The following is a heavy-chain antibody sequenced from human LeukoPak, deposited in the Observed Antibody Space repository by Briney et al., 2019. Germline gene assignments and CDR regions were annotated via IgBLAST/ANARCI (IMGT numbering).Heavy chain of an antibody. J-gene: IGHJ4*02. Sequence: GGSLRLSCAASEFTFSSYAMHWVRQAPGKGLEWVAVISYDGSNKYYAVSVKGRFTISRDNSKITLYLQMNSLRAEDTAVYYCARVGYSYGPFDYWDQGTLVTVSS. CDR3: ARVGYSYGPFDY. D-gene: IGHD5-18*01. CDR2: ISYDGSNK. V-gene: IGHV3-30-3*01. CDR1: EFTFSSYA.